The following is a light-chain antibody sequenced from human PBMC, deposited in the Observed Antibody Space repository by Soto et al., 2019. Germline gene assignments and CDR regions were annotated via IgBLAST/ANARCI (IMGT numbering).Light chain of an antibody. CDR1: SSNIGANS. CDR2: SSN. Sequence: QSVLTQPHSASGTPGQRVTISCSGSSSNIGANSVQWFQQLPGTAPKVLIYSSNHRPSGVPVRFSGSKSGTSASLAISELQSDDEADYYCAAWDDSLNGHVFGTGTKVTVL. CDR3: AAWDDSLNGHV. V-gene: IGLV1-44*01. J-gene: IGLJ1*01.